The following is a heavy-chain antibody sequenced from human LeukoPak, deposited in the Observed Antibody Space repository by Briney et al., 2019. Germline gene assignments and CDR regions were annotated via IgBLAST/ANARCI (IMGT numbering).Heavy chain of an antibody. D-gene: IGHD1-26*01. CDR1: GFTFSSYW. Sequence: GGSLRLSCAASGFTFSSYWMHWVRQAPGKGLVWVSRINSDGSSTSYADSVKGRFTISRDNAKNTLYLQMNSLRAEDTAVYYCARTEGGSYYFRVPNAFDIWGQGTMVTVSS. V-gene: IGHV3-74*01. CDR3: ARTEGGSYYFRVPNAFDI. CDR2: INSDGSST. J-gene: IGHJ3*02.